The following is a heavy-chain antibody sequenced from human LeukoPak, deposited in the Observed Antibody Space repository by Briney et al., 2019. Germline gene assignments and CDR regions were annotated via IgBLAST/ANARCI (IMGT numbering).Heavy chain of an antibody. CDR2: IYTSGST. Sequence: ASETLSLTSTVSGGSMSSYYWSWIRQPPGKGLEWIGYIYTSGSTNYNPSLKSQVTISVDTSKNQFSLKLSSVTAADTAVYYCARVDYGDLYFDYWGQGTLDTVSS. J-gene: IGHJ4*02. CDR1: GGSMSSYY. D-gene: IGHD4-17*01. CDR3: ARVDYGDLYFDY. V-gene: IGHV4-4*09.